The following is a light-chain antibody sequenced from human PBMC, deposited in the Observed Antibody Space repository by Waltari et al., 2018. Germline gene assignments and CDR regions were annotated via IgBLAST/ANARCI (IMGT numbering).Light chain of an antibody. J-gene: IGKJ1*01. Sequence: DIQMTQSPSSLSASVGDSVTITCRASQDIGNYLAWYQHKPGKVPKLLIYAASTLQSGVPSRFSGSGSGTDFTLTISSLQPEDVATFYCQKYYSAPRTFGQGTKVEIK. CDR2: AAS. V-gene: IGKV1-27*01. CDR1: QDIGNY. CDR3: QKYYSAPRT.